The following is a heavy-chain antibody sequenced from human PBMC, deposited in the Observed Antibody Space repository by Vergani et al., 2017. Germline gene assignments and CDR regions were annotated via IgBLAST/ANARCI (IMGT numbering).Heavy chain of an antibody. CDR1: GYSFNNYA. V-gene: IGHV1-69*06. D-gene: IGHD2-21*01. CDR2: IMPMYSAG. Sequence: QEQLVQSGSELKKPGASVKVSCKASGYSFNNYAIHWVRQAPGQGLEWMGRIMPMYSAGGYAQKFQGRVTVTADKSTNTAYMEISNLTFEDTALYYCARGGDKNWFDPWGQGTLVTVSS. J-gene: IGHJ5*02. CDR3: ARGGDKNWFDP.